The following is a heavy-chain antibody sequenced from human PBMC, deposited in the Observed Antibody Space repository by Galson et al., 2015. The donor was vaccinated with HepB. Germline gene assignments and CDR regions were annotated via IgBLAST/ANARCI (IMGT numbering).Heavy chain of an antibody. CDR1: GFTFSSYT. V-gene: IGHV3-48*02. J-gene: IGHJ4*02. Sequence: SLRLSCAASGFTFSSYTMNWVRQAPGKGLESVSYISTTSDTIYYADSVKGRLTISRDNAKNSLYLQMNSLRDEDTAVYYCANLKTYYDILTGYPHRDYWGQGILVTVSS. D-gene: IGHD3-9*01. CDR2: ISTTSDTI. CDR3: ANLKTYYDILTGYPHRDY.